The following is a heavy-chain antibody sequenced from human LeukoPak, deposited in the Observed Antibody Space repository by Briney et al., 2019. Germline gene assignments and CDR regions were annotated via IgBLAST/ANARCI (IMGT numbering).Heavy chain of an antibody. J-gene: IGHJ4*02. CDR1: GFTFSTYD. CDR2: ISYDGRNK. D-gene: IGHD2-2*01. V-gene: IGHV3-30*04. CDR3: AAYCSSSSCHLAY. Sequence: PGGSLRLSCAASGFTFSTYDMNWVRQAPGKGLEWVAVISYDGRNKYYPDSVKGRFTISRDNSKNTLYLQMNSLRAEDTAVYYCAAYCSSSSCHLAYWGQGTLVAVSS.